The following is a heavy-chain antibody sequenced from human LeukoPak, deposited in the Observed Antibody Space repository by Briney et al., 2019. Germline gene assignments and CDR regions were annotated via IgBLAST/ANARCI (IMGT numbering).Heavy chain of an antibody. CDR2: ISGSGGST. Sequence: PGGSLRLSCAASGFTFSSYAMSWVRQAPGNGLEWVSAISGSGGSTYYADSVKGRFTISRDNSKNTLYLQMNSLRADDTAVYYCAKDLAVAGRRLYYYGMDVWGQGTTVTVSS. CDR1: GFTFSSYA. V-gene: IGHV3-23*01. J-gene: IGHJ6*02. CDR3: AKDLAVAGRRLYYYGMDV. D-gene: IGHD6-19*01.